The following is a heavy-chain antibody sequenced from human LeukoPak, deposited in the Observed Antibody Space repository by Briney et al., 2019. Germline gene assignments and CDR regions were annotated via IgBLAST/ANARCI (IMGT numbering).Heavy chain of an antibody. CDR3: AREGGSYYYYYYMDV. J-gene: IGHJ6*03. V-gene: IGHV3-13*01. D-gene: IGHD1-26*01. Sequence: LDSPSVVGTAGDTYYPGSVKGRFTISRENAKNSLYLQMNSLRAEDTALYYCAREGGSYYYYYYMDVWGKGTTVTVSS. CDR2: VGTAGDT.